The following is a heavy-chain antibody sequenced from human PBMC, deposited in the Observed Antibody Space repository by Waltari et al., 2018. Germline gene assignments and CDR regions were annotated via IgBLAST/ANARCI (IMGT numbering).Heavy chain of an antibody. CDR1: GGFFSGYY. Sequence: QVQLQQWSAGLLKPSETLSLTCAVYGGFFSGYYWSWIRQPPGKGLEWIGEINHSGSTNYNPSLKSRVTISVDTSKNQFSLKLSSVTAADTAVYYCARRLRRYYDSSGYSYYFDYWGQGTLVTVSS. J-gene: IGHJ4*02. V-gene: IGHV4-34*01. D-gene: IGHD3-22*01. CDR3: ARRLRRYYDSSGYSYYFDY. CDR2: INHSGST.